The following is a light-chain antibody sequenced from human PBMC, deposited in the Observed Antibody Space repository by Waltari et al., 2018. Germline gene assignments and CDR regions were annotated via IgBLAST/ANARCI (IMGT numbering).Light chain of an antibody. CDR3: QAWDSSTAV. Sequence: SYELTQPPSVSVSPGQTASITCSGDKLGDKYACWYQQKPGQSPVLVIYQDSKRPSGIPERFSGSNSGNTATRIISGTQAMDEADYYCQAWDSSTAVFGTGTKVTVL. CDR2: QDS. V-gene: IGLV3-1*01. CDR1: KLGDKY. J-gene: IGLJ1*01.